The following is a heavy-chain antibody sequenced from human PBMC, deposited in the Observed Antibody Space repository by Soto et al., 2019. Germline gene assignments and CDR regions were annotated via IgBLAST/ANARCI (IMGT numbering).Heavy chain of an antibody. CDR3: ARVVAVGYSSGWYGRDYYYYYMDV. Sequence: SETLSLTCAVSSGSISSSNWWRWVRQPPGKGLEWIGEIYHSGSTNYNPSLKSRVTISVDKSKNQFSLKLSSVTAADTAVYYCARVVAVGYSSGWYGRDYYYYYMDVWGKGTTVTVSS. J-gene: IGHJ6*03. D-gene: IGHD6-19*01. CDR1: SGSISSSNW. V-gene: IGHV4-4*02. CDR2: IYHSGST.